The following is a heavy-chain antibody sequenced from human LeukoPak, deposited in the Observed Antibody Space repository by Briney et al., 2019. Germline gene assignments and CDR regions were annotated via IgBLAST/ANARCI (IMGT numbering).Heavy chain of an antibody. CDR1: GLTFRLYG. D-gene: IGHD5-18*01. Sequence: GGSLRLSCAASGLTFRLYGMSWVRQTPGKGLQWVSTIDGPGRITLYADSVKGRFTISRDNSKNTMYLQKSSLRAEDTALYYCAKAQAGGFNYGPFDYWGQGSLVTVSS. CDR2: IDGPGRIT. CDR3: AKAQAGGFNYGPFDY. J-gene: IGHJ4*02. V-gene: IGHV3-23*01.